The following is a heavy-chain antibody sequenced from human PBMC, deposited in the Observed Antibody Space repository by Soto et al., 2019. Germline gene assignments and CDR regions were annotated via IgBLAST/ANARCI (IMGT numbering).Heavy chain of an antibody. CDR3: AKDTYSSSWYF. V-gene: IGHV3-23*05. J-gene: IGHJ4*02. D-gene: IGHD2-2*01. CDR1: GFTFTNYL. CDR2: IDKSGGDT. Sequence: GGSLRLSCAASGFTFTNYLMTWVRQAPGKGLEWVSSIDKSGGDTYYADSVKGRFTISRDNSKNTLYLQMNGLRAEDTALYYCAKDTYSSSWYFWGQGTLVTGSS.